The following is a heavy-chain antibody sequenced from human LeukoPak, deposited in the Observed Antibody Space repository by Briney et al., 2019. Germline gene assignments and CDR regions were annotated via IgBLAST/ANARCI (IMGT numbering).Heavy chain of an antibody. D-gene: IGHD4-17*01. CDR1: GGSISSGGYY. CDR3: ARSVRRMMSLQH. CDR2: IYYSGST. Sequence: SETLSLTCTVSGGSISSGGYYWSWIRQHPGKGLEWIGYIYYSGSTYYNPSLKSRVTTSVDTSKNQFSLKLSSVTAADTAVYYCARSVRRMMSLQHWGQGTLVTVSS. J-gene: IGHJ1*01. V-gene: IGHV4-31*03.